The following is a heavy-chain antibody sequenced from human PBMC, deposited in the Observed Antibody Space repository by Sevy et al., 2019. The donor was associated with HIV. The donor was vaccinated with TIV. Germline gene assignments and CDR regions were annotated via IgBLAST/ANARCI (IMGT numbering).Heavy chain of an antibody. CDR1: GYTFMIYD. J-gene: IGHJ5*02. CDR2: TTASKGDT. Sequence: ASVKVSCKAAGYTFMIYDITWVRQAPGQGLEWMGGTTASKGDTRYAHKFQGRVTMTTDTSTKTSYLELRSLTSDDTAVYYCARSRAPNSVVYSLDQWAQGTLVTVSS. V-gene: IGHV1-18*01. D-gene: IGHD2-21*01. CDR3: ARSRAPNSVVYSLDQ.